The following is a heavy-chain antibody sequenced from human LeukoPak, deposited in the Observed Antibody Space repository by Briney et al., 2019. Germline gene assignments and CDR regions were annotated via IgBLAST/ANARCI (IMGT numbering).Heavy chain of an antibody. J-gene: IGHJ4*02. CDR3: ARTFASYYLSGLDY. CDR2: IIPNSGST. CDR1: GYPFTGYY. Sequence: GASVKVSCKASGYPFTGYYIHWVRQAPGQGLEWMGWIIPNSGSTNSAQKFQVRVTMTRDTSITAAYMELSSLRSDDTAVYYCARTFASYYLSGLDYWGQGTLVTVSS. V-gene: IGHV1-2*02. D-gene: IGHD5-18*01.